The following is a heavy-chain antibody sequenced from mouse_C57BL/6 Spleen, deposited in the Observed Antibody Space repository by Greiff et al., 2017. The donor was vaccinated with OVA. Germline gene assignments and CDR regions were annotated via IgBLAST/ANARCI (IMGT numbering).Heavy chain of an antibody. Sequence: VMLVESGAELVKPGASVKISCKASGYAFSSYWMNWVKQRPGKGLEWIGQIYPGDGDTNYNGKFKGKATLTADKSSSTAYMQLSSLTSEDSAVYFCARGPNWAFAYWGQGTLVTVSA. D-gene: IGHD4-1*01. CDR3: ARGPNWAFAY. J-gene: IGHJ3*01. CDR2: IYPGDGDT. CDR1: GYAFSSYW. V-gene: IGHV1-80*01.